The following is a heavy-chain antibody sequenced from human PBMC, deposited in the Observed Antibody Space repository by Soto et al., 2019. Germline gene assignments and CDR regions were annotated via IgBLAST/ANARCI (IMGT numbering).Heavy chain of an antibody. CDR3: ARHPKDMAIHYQYYGMDV. J-gene: IGHJ6*02. CDR1: GDTFTNYW. Sequence: GESLKISCKGSGDTFTNYWISWVRQMPGKGLEWMGRIDPSDSYSNNTPSFQGHVTISADKSISTAYLQWSSLKAPDTAIYYCARHPKDMAIHYQYYGMDVWGQGTTVTVSS. V-gene: IGHV5-10-1*01. CDR2: IDPSDSYS.